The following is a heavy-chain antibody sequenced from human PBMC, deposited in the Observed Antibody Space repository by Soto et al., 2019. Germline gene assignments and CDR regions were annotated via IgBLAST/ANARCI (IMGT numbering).Heavy chain of an antibody. D-gene: IGHD2-21*01. CDR3: ARRLSAGDD. CDR1: KGTFNSYA. J-gene: IGHJ4*02. Sequence: QVQLVQSGAEVKKPGSSVKVSCKTSKGTFNSYAFSWVRQAPGQGLEWMGGSIPIFNSPIYAKKCHGRVTIVANMSTSTAYMELSSLKSEDTAIYFCARRLSAGDDGGQGTLVTVSS. V-gene: IGHV1-69*06. CDR2: SIPIFNSP.